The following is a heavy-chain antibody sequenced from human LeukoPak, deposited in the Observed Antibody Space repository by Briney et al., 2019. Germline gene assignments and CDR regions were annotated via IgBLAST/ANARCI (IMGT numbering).Heavy chain of an antibody. Sequence: PGGSLRLSCKGSGYSFTSYWIGWVRQMPGKGQEWMGIIYPGDSDTRYSPSFQGQVTISADKSISTAYLQWSSLKASDTAMYYCARRLRTTVTTRAFDIWGQGTMVTVSS. CDR1: GYSFTSYW. CDR3: ARRLRTTVTTRAFDI. CDR2: IYPGDSDT. V-gene: IGHV5-51*01. J-gene: IGHJ3*02. D-gene: IGHD4-11*01.